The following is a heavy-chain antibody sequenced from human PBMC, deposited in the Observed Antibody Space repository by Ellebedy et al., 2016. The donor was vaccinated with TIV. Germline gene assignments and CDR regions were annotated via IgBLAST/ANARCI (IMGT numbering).Heavy chain of an antibody. Sequence: GESLKISCAASGFTFSRYWMSWLRQAPGKGLEWVAHIKFDEVEAYHADSVKGRFVISRDNARKSLYLQMKSLRVGDTAVYYCARDTVEVPGGDAFDIWGQGTTVTVSS. J-gene: IGHJ3*02. D-gene: IGHD2-2*01. V-gene: IGHV3-7*04. CDR3: ARDTVEVPGGDAFDI. CDR2: IKFDEVEA. CDR1: GFTFSRYW.